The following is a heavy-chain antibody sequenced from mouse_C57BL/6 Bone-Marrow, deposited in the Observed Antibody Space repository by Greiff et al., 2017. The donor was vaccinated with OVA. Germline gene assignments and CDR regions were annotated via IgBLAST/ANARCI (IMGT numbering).Heavy chain of an antibody. Sequence: EVQGVESGGDLVKPGGSLKLSCAASGFTFSSYGMSWVRQTPDQRLEWVATISSGGSYTYYPDSVKGRFTISRDNAKNTLYLQMSSLKSEDTAMYYCARWGWLLRMDYWGQGTSGTVSS. D-gene: IGHD2-3*01. J-gene: IGHJ4*01. V-gene: IGHV5-6*01. CDR1: GFTFSSYG. CDR3: ARWGWLLRMDY. CDR2: ISSGGSYT.